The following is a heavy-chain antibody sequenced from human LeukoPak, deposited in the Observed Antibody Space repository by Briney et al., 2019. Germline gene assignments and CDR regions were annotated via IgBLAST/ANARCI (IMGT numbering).Heavy chain of an antibody. CDR3: ARHGLGITIFGVVTNGY. J-gene: IGHJ4*02. V-gene: IGHV4-38-2*01. CDR2: IYHSGST. D-gene: IGHD3-3*01. Sequence: PSETLSLTCAVSGYSISSGYYWGWIRQPPGKGLEWIGSIYHSGSTYYNPSLKSRVPISVDTSKNQFSLKLSSVTAADTAVYYCARHGLGITIFGVVTNGYRGQGTLVTVSS. CDR1: GYSISSGYY.